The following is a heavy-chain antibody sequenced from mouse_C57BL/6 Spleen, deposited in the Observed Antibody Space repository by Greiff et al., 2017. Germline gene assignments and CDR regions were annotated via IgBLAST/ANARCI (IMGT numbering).Heavy chain of an antibody. CDR1: GYSITSGYY. CDR3: ARERSYVYFDY. D-gene: IGHD1-1*01. V-gene: IGHV3-6*01. CDR2: ISYDGSN. Sequence: EVQLVESGPGLVKPSQSLSLTCSVTGYSITSGYYWNWIRQFPGNKLEWMGYISYDGSNNYNPSLKNRISITRDTSKNQFFLKLNSVTTEDTATYYCARERSYVYFDYWGQGTTLTVSS. J-gene: IGHJ2*01.